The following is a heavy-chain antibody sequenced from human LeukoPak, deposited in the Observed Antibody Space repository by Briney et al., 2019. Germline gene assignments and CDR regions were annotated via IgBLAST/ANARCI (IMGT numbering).Heavy chain of an antibody. CDR1: GGSINSYY. Sequence: PSETLSLTCTVSGGSINSYYWNWIRQPPGKGLEWIGYIYYSGSTNYNPSLKSRVTISVDASKNQFSLKLRSVTAADTAVYYCARDGSGLWFDPWGQGTLVTVSS. CDR2: IYYSGST. CDR3: ARDGSGLWFDP. J-gene: IGHJ5*02. V-gene: IGHV4-59*12.